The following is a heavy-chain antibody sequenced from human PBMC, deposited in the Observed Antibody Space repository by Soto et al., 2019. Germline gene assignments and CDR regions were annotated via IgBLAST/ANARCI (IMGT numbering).Heavy chain of an antibody. Sequence: PAGSLRLSCAASGFTFSSYAMRSVLQAPGKRLEWVSAISGSGGSTYYADSVKGRFTISRDNSKNTLYLQMNSLRAEDRGVYYCEKLIAAAGTDRGWDDYDYYYGMDVWGQGTGVTVSS. CDR1: GFTFSSYA. J-gene: IGHJ6*02. V-gene: IGHV3-23*01. D-gene: IGHD6-13*01. CDR2: ISGSGGST. CDR3: EKLIAAAGTDRGWDDYDYYYGMDV.